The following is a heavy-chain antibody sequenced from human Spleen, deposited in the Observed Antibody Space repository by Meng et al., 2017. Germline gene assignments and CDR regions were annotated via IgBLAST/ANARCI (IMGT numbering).Heavy chain of an antibody. CDR3: ARSVVAAGRVDLYYFDY. Sequence: GSLRLSCTVSGYSISSTYYWGWIRQSPGKGLEWIGSIHHSGNTFYNPSLMSRVSVSLDTSENQFSLKLSSVTASDTALYYCARSVVAAGRVDLYYFDYWGRGKLVTGAS. D-gene: IGHD6-13*01. CDR2: IHHSGNT. CDR1: GYSISSTYY. J-gene: IGHJ4*01. V-gene: IGHV4-38-2*02.